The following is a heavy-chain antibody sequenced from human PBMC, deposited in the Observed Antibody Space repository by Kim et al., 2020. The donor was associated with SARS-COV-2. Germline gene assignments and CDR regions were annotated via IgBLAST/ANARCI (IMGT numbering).Heavy chain of an antibody. CDR2: IYYSGST. Sequence: SETLSLTCTVSGGSISSGGYYWSWIRQHPGKGLEWIGYIYYSGSTYYNPSLKSRVTISVDTSKNQFSLKLSSVTAADTAVYYCARSTVPERLLRDWGQGTLVTVSS. D-gene: IGHD3-10*01. CDR3: ARSTVPERLLRD. J-gene: IGHJ4*02. CDR1: GGSISSGGYY. V-gene: IGHV4-31*03.